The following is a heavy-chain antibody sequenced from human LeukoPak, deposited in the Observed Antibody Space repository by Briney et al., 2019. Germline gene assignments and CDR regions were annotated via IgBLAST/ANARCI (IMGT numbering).Heavy chain of an antibody. CDR1: GYTFTSYY. CDR2: IIPILGIA. J-gene: IGHJ6*02. V-gene: IGHV1-69*02. Sequence: GASVKVSCKASGYTFTSYYMHWVRQAPGQGLEWMGRIIPILGIANYAQKFQGRVTITADKSTSTAYMELSSLRSEDTAVYYCARPQPHGNYYYGMDVWGQGTTVTVSS. CDR3: ARPQPHGNYYYGMDV. D-gene: IGHD1-26*01.